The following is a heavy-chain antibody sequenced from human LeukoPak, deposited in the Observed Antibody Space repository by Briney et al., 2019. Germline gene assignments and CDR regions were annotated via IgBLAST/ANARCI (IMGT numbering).Heavy chain of an antibody. CDR1: GYTFTDYY. D-gene: IGHD3-22*01. Sequence: SVKVSFKTSGYTFTDYYMHWVRQAPGQGLEWMGGIIPIFGTANYAQKFQGRVTITADESTSTAYMELSSLRSEDTAVYYCARRASLYYDSSGYYGYWGQGTLVTVSS. V-gene: IGHV1-69*13. CDR3: ARRASLYYDSSGYYGY. J-gene: IGHJ4*02. CDR2: IIPIFGTA.